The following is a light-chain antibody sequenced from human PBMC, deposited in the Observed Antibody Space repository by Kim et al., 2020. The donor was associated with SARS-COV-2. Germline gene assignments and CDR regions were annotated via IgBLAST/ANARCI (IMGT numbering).Light chain of an antibody. Sequence: APGKTANMPCGESNIQSQRVHWYQQKSGQAPVVVVYDDSDRPSGIPERFSGSKSGNTATLTISRVEAGDEADYYCQVWDSDSDHVVFGGGTQLTVL. V-gene: IGLV3-21*03. CDR3: QVWDSDSDHVV. CDR1: NIQSQR. J-gene: IGLJ2*01. CDR2: DDS.